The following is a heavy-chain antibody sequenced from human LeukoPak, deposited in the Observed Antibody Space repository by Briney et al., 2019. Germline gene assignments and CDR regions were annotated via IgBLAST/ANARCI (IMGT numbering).Heavy chain of an antibody. CDR2: ISGSNCYI. J-gene: IGHJ4*02. V-gene: IGHV3-21*01. CDR1: GFTFSSYT. CDR3: ARALTTLTYEGY. D-gene: IGHD1-1*01. Sequence: PGGSLRLSCAASGFTFSSYTMHWIRQAPGKGLEWVSSISGSNCYIFYADSVKGRFTVSRDNAKDSLYLQMNSLRAEDTAVYYCARALTTLTYEGYWGQGTLVTVSS.